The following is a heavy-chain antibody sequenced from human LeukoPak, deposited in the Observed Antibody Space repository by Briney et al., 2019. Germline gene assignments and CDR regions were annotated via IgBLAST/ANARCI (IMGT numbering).Heavy chain of an antibody. Sequence: SETLSLTCTVSNFSVSSGYYWAWIRQPPGKGLEWIGSIHHSGNTYYHPSLKSRVIVSVDRSKNHFSLRLSSVTAADTAVYYCATDSNDYWGQGTLVTVSS. CDR2: IHHSGNT. CDR1: NFSVSSGYY. D-gene: IGHD2/OR15-2a*01. CDR3: ATDSNDY. V-gene: IGHV4-38-2*02. J-gene: IGHJ4*02.